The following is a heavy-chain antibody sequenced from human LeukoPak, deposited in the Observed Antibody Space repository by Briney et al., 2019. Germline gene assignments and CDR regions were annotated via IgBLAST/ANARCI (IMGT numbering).Heavy chain of an antibody. CDR3: ARASLIKVVPAAPGYYFDY. J-gene: IGHJ4*02. D-gene: IGHD2-2*01. CDR2: IYTSGST. CDR1: GGSISSGSYY. Sequence: SETLSLTCTVSGGSISSGSYYWSWIRQPAGKGLEWIVRIYTSGSTNYNPSLKSRVTISVDTSKNQFSLKLSSVTAADTAVYYCARASLIKVVPAAPGYYFDYWGQGTLVTVSS. V-gene: IGHV4-61*02.